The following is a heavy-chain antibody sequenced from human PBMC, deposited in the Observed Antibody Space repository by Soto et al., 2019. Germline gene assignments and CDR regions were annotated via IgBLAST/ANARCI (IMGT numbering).Heavy chain of an antibody. Sequence: SSETLSLTCTVSGGSISSGDYYWSWIRQHPGKGLEWIGYIYYSGSTYYNPSLKSRVTISVDTSKNQFSLKLSSVTAADTAVYYCARWWSGSRQGFDPWGQGILVTVSS. J-gene: IGHJ5*02. V-gene: IGHV4-31*03. D-gene: IGHD3-3*01. CDR3: ARWWSGSRQGFDP. CDR1: GGSISSGDYY. CDR2: IYYSGST.